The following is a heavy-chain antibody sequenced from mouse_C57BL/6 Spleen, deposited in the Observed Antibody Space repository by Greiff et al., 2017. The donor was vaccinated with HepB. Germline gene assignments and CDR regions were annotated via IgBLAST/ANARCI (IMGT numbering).Heavy chain of an antibody. D-gene: IGHD2-5*01. CDR3: ARSDSNYLAWFAY. CDR2: INPYNGGT. J-gene: IGHJ3*01. Sequence: EVKLQQSGPVLVKPGASVKMSCKASGYTFTDYYMNWVKQSHGKSLEWIGVINPYNGGTSYNQKFKGKATLTVDKSSSTAYMELNSLTSEDSAVYYCARSDSNYLAWFAYWGQGTLVTVSA. CDR1: GYTFTDYY. V-gene: IGHV1-19*01.